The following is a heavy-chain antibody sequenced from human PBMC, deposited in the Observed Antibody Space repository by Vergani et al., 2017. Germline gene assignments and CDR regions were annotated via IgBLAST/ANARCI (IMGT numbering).Heavy chain of an antibody. CDR2: IYYSGST. D-gene: IGHD6-13*01. CDR1: GGSISSYY. CDR3: ARGGSSSWYCDY. Sequence: QVQLQESGPGLVKPSETLSLTCTVSGGSISSYYWSWIRQPPGKGLEWFEYIYYSGSTNYNPYLKSRVTISVDTSKNQFSLKLSSVTAADTAVYYCARGGSSSWYCDYWGQGTLVTVSS. V-gene: IGHV4-59*01. J-gene: IGHJ4*02.